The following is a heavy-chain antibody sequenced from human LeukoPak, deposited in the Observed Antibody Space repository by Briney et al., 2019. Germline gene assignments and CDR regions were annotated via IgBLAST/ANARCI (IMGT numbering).Heavy chain of an antibody. CDR1: GFTFSSYG. Sequence: PGGSLRLSCAASGFTFSSYGMHWVRQAPGKGLEWVAVIWYDGSNKYYADSVKGRFTISKDNSMSTLHLQQNSLRVDDTALYYCARGRMAVADTNAIFHYWSQGTLVTVSS. CDR2: IWYDGSNK. J-gene: IGHJ4*02. V-gene: IGHV3-33*01. CDR3: ARGRMAVADTNAIFHY. D-gene: IGHD6-19*01.